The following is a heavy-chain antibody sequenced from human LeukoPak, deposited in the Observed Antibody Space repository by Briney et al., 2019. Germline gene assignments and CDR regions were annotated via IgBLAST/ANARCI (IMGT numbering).Heavy chain of an antibody. J-gene: IGHJ4*02. Sequence: PSETLSLTCIVSGGSTSSYYWSWIRQPPGKGLEWIGYIHYSGSTNYNPSLKSRVTISLDTSKNQFSLKLSSVTAADTAVYYCARLFWSDSHSFDYCGQGTLVTVSS. CDR1: GGSTSSYY. V-gene: IGHV4-59*01. CDR3: ARLFWSDSHSFDY. D-gene: IGHD3-3*01. CDR2: IHYSGST.